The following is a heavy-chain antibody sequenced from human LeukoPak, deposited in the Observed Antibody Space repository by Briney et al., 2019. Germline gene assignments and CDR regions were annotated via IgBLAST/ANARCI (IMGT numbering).Heavy chain of an antibody. V-gene: IGHV3-30*18. CDR2: ISYDGSNK. Sequence: GGSLRLSCAASGFTFSSYGMHWVRQAPGKGLEWVAVISYDGSNKRYADSVKGRFTISRDNSKNTVNLQMNSLRTEDTAVYYCAKETTLRYFDYWGQGTLVTVSS. CDR1: GFTFSSYG. J-gene: IGHJ4*02. CDR3: AKETTLRYFDY. D-gene: IGHD1-1*01.